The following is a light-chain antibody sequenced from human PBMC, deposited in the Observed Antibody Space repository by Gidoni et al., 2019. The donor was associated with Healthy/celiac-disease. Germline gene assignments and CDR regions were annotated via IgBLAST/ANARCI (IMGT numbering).Light chain of an antibody. CDR3: QQYNNWPRT. CDR2: GAS. CDR1: QRVSSN. Sequence: EIVMTQSPATLSVSPGARATLSCRASQRVSSNLAWYQQKPGQAPRLLIYGASTRATGLPARFSGSGSGTDFTLTISSLQSEDFAVYYCQQYNNWPRTFGQGTKVEIK. J-gene: IGKJ1*01. V-gene: IGKV3-15*01.